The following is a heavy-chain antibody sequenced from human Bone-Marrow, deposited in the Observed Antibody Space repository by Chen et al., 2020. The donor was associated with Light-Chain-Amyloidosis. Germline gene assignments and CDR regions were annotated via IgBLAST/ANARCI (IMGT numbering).Heavy chain of an antibody. CDR2: ISGSGGSR. V-gene: IGHV3-23*01. CDR3: AKDISYDDILPGYPADAFDI. CDR1: GFAFSSYA. J-gene: IGHJ3*02. Sequence: GFAFSSYAMSWVRQAPGKGLEWVSTISGSGGSRYYGDSVKGRLTISRDNSKNALFLQMDSLRAEDTAVYYCAKDISYDDILPGYPADAFDIWGQGTMVTVSS. D-gene: IGHD3-9*01.